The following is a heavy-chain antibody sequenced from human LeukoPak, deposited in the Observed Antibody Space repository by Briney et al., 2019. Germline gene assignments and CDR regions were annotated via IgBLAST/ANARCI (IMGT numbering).Heavy chain of an antibody. CDR1: GFTFSSYA. J-gene: IGHJ4*02. V-gene: IGHV3-23*01. CDR2: ISGSGGST. Sequence: GGSLRLSCAASGFTFSSYAMSWVRQAPGKGLEWVSAISGSGGSTYYADSVKGRFTISRDNSKNTLYLQMNSLRAEDTAVYYCAKGPATSYYYDSSGYSDYWDQGTLVTVSS. CDR3: AKGPATSYYYDSSGYSDY. D-gene: IGHD3-22*01.